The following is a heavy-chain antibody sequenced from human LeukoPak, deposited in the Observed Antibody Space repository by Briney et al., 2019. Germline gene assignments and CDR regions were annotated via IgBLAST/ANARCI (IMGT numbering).Heavy chain of an antibody. V-gene: IGHV4-34*01. D-gene: IGHD4-17*01. CDR2: INHSGST. Sequence: PSETLSLTCAVYGGSFSGYYWSWIRQPPGKGLEWIGEINHSGSTNYNPSLKSRVTISVDTSKNQFSLKPSSVTAADTAVYYCARDLRVSGDYEGDYYYYGMDVWGQGTTVTVSS. CDR3: ARDLRVSGDYEGDYYYYGMDV. J-gene: IGHJ6*02. CDR1: GGSFSGYY.